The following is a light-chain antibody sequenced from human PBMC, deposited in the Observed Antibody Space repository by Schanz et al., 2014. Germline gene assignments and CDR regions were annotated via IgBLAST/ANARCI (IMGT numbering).Light chain of an antibody. J-gene: IGLJ3*02. CDR3: CSYIGTNHLVL. V-gene: IGLV2-14*02. CDR2: EGS. CDR1: SSDVGGYNL. Sequence: QSVLTQPASVSGSPGQSITISCTGTSSDVGGYNLVSWYQQHPGKAPKLMIYEGSVRPLGVSNRFSGAKSGNTASLTVSGLQADDEADYYCCSYIGTNHLVLFGGGTKLTVL.